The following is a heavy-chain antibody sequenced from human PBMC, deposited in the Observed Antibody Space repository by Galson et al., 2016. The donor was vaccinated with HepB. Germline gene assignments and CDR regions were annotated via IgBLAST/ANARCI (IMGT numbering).Heavy chain of an antibody. V-gene: IGHV3-48*02. J-gene: IGHJ3*02. D-gene: IGHD3-3*01. CDR2: ISSSSSTI. CDR3: ARARRFRVPDAFDI. Sequence: SLRLSCAASGFTFSTYTMNWVRQAPGKGLEWVSYISSSSSTIYYADSVKGRFTISRDNAKNSLYLQMNSLRDEDTAAYYCARARRFRVPDAFDIWGQGTMVTVSS. CDR1: GFTFSTYT.